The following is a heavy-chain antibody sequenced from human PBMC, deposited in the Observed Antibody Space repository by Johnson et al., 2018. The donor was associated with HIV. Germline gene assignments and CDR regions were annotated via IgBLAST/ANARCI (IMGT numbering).Heavy chain of an antibody. V-gene: IGHV3-7*02. D-gene: IGHD1-1*01. Sequence: VQLVESGGGLVQPGGSLRLSCAASGFTFSSYWMGWVRQAPGKGLEWVANIKQDGSEKYYVDSLKGRFPISRDNAKNSLYLQMNSLRAEDTAVYYWASPERPTGTQEEAFDIWGQGTMVIVSS. CDR2: IKQDGSEK. CDR1: GFTFSSYW. CDR3: ASPERPTGTQEEAFDI. J-gene: IGHJ3*02.